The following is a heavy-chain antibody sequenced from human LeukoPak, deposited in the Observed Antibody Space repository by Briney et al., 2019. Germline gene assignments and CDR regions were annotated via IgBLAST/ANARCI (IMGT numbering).Heavy chain of an antibody. D-gene: IGHD2-15*01. V-gene: IGHV3-30-3*01. J-gene: IGHJ6*02. Sequence: GGSLRLSCAASGFTFSSYAMHWVRQAPGKGLEWVAVISYDGSNKYYADSVKGRFTISRDNSKNTLYLQMNSLRAEDTAVYYCARICVGGTCFSPHYGMDVWGQGTTVTVSS. CDR3: ARICVGGTCFSPHYGMDV. CDR2: ISYDGSNK. CDR1: GFTFSSYA.